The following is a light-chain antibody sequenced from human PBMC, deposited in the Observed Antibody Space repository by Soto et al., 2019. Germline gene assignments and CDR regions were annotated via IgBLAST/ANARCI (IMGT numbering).Light chain of an antibody. CDR1: QGISSW. CDR2: ASSTSS. J-gene: IGKJ4*01. V-gene: IGKV1-12*02. Sequence: IQMTQSPSSVSASVGDRVTITCRASQGISSWLAWYQQKPGRAPNLLIYASSTSSSLQSGVPSSFSGSGSGTDFTLTISSLQPEDFATYYCQEANSFTFGGGTKVEIK. CDR3: QEANSFT.